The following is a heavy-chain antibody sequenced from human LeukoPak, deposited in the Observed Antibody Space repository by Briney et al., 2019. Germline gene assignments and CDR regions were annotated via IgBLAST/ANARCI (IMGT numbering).Heavy chain of an antibody. CDR3: ARDYRERYCTNGVCYTVGYFVY. D-gene: IGHD2-8*01. CDR1: GYTFTSYY. CDR2: INTSGGST. V-gene: IGHV1-46*01. J-gene: IGHJ4*02. Sequence: ASVKVSCKASGYTFTSYYMHWVRQAPGQGLEWMGIINTSGGSTSYAQKFQGRVTMTRDMSTSTVYMELSSLRSEDTAVYYCARDYRERYCTNGVCYTVGYFVYWGQGTLVTVSS.